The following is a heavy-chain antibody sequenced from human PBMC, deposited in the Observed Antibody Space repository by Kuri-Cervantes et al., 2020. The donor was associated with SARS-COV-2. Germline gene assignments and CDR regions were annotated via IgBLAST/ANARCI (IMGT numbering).Heavy chain of an antibody. CDR2: INHSGST. CDR1: GGSFSGYY. J-gene: IGHJ3*02. Sequence: ESLKISCAVYGGSFSGYYWGWIRQPPGKGLEWIGEINHSGSTNYNPSLKSRVTISVDTSKNQFSLKLSSVTVADTAVYYCANTIVVVPAASPDAFDIWGQGTMVTVSS. CDR3: ANTIVVVPAASPDAFDI. V-gene: IGHV4-34*01. D-gene: IGHD2-2*01.